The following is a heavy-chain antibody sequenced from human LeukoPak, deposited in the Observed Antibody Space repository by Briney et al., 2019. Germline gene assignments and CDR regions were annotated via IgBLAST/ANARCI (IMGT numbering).Heavy chain of an antibody. D-gene: IGHD3-10*01. V-gene: IGHV4-34*01. CDR2: INHSGST. J-gene: IGHJ6*03. Sequence: SETLSLTCAVYGGSFSGYYRSWIRQPPGKGLEWIGEINHSGSTNYNPSLKSRVTISVDTSKNQFSLKLSSVTAADTAVYYCARGIGYGSGSYYYYMDVWGKGTTVTVSS. CDR3: ARGIGYGSGSYYYYMDV. CDR1: GGSFSGYY.